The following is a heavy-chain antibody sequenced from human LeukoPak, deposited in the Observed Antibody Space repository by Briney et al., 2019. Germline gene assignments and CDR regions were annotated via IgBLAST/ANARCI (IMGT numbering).Heavy chain of an antibody. J-gene: IGHJ3*02. Sequence: PSETLSLTSTVSGGSISSYYWSWIRQPAGKGLEWIGRIYTSGSTNYNPSLKSRVTMSVDTSKNQFSLKLSSVTAADTAVYYCAREFGYCSGGSCPHDAFDIWGQGTMVTVSS. CDR2: IYTSGST. V-gene: IGHV4-4*07. CDR1: GGSISSYY. CDR3: AREFGYCSGGSCPHDAFDI. D-gene: IGHD2-15*01.